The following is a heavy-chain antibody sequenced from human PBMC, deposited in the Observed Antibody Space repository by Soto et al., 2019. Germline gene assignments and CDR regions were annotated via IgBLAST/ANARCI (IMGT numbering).Heavy chain of an antibody. CDR2: INHSASS. J-gene: IGHJ6*02. CDR1: GGSFTDYY. Sequence: QVRLRQWGAGLLKPSETLVLTCAVSGGSFTDYYWGWIRQSPGKGLEWIGEINHSASSTYNPSLASRVTILVDTSKKQFSLRLTSVTAADTAMYYCARGEYDSSGLYSWAPLGFDVWGQGTTVTVSS. V-gene: IGHV4-34*01. CDR3: ARGEYDSSGLYSWAPLGFDV. D-gene: IGHD3-22*01.